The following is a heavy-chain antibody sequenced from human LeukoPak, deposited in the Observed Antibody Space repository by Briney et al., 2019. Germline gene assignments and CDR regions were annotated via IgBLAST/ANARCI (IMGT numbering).Heavy chain of an antibody. CDR2: ISGSGGST. J-gene: IGHJ4*02. V-gene: IGHV3-23*01. CDR1: GFTFSSHA. CDR3: AKDHPPLRFGGGFDY. D-gene: IGHD3-16*01. Sequence: GGSLRLSCAASGFTFSSHAMSWVRQAPGKGLEWVSAISGSGGSTYYADSVKGRFTISRDNSKNTLYLQMNSLRAEDTAVYYCAKDHPPLRFGGGFDYWGQGTLVTVSS.